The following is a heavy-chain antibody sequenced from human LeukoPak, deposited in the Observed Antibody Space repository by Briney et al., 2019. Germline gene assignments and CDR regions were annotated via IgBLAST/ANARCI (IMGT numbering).Heavy chain of an antibody. J-gene: IGHJ4*02. D-gene: IGHD3-22*01. CDR3: TTECAYYYDSSGYDPYYFDY. CDR1: GFTLSNAW. V-gene: IGHV3-15*01. Sequence: PGGSLRLSCAASGFTLSNAWMSCVRQAPGKGLECVGRIKSKTDGGTTDYAAPVKGRFTISRDDSKNTLYLQMNSLKTEDTAVYYCTTECAYYYDSSGYDPYYFDYWGQGTLVTVSS. CDR2: IKSKTDGGTT.